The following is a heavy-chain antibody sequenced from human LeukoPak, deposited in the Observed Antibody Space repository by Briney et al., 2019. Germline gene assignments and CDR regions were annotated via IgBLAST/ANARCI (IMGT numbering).Heavy chain of an antibody. CDR3: AAGYSSTWYYFDY. CDR2: IYQSVST. CDR1: GYSISSDYY. J-gene: IGHJ4*02. D-gene: IGHD6-13*01. Sequence: SETLSLTCAVSGYSISSDYYWGWIRPPSGKGLEWIGSIYQSVSTYYNPSLKSRVTISVDTSKNQFYLKLSSVTAADTAVYYCAAGYSSTWYYFDYWGQGTLVTVSS. V-gene: IGHV4-38-2*01.